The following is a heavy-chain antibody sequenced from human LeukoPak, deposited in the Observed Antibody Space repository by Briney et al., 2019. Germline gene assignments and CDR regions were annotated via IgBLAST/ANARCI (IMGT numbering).Heavy chain of an antibody. J-gene: IGHJ4*02. D-gene: IGHD1-26*01. CDR2: IRYDGSNK. Sequence: PGGSLRLSCAASGFTFSSYGMHWVRQAPGQGLEWVAFIRYDGSNKYYADSVKGRFTISRDNSKNTLYLQMNSLRAEDTAVYYCAKTIRAGIVGADYWGQGTLVTVSS. CDR3: AKTIRAGIVGADY. CDR1: GFTFSSYG. V-gene: IGHV3-30*02.